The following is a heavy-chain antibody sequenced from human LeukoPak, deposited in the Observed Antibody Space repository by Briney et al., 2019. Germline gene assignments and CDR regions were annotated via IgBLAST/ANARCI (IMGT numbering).Heavy chain of an antibody. CDR1: GFTFSSYG. CDR2: ISYDGSNK. D-gene: IGHD2/OR15-2a*01. J-gene: IGHJ5*02. Sequence: GRSLRLSCAASGFTFSSYGMHWVRQAPGKGLEWVAVISYDGSNKYYADSVKGRFTISRDNSKNTLYLQMNSLRAEDTAVYYCARDTSIAWGQGTLVTVSS. CDR3: ARDTSIA. V-gene: IGHV3-30*03.